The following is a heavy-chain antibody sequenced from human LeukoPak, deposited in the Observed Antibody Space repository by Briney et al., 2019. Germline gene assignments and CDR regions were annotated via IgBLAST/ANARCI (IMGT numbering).Heavy chain of an antibody. CDR2: ITSGDFV. J-gene: IGHJ6*03. V-gene: IGHV3-21*04. Sequence: GGSLRLSCAVSGFTFSAYSMNWVRQAPGKGLECVSSITSGDFVYFADSLKGRFTISRDNAKSSLYLQMNSLRAEDTAVYYCARGGFNMVRGVIIPSNSYYYYMDIWGKGTTVTVSS. CDR1: GFTFSAYS. D-gene: IGHD3-10*01. CDR3: ARGGFNMVRGVIIPSNSYYYYMDI.